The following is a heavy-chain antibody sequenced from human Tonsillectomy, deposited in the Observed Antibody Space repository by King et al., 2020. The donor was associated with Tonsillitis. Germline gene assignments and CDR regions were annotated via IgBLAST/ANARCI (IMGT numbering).Heavy chain of an antibody. Sequence: VQLVESGGGVVQPGRSLRLSCAASGFTFSNYGVHWVRQAPGRALEWVALISYDGSDKYYADSVKGRFTISRDNSKNTLYLQVSSLRAEDTAVYYCTRVYGGNSAGFDYWGQGTLVTVSS. D-gene: IGHD4-23*01. CDR1: GFTFSNYG. V-gene: IGHV3-30*03. CDR3: TRVYGGNSAGFDY. CDR2: ISYDGSDK. J-gene: IGHJ4*02.